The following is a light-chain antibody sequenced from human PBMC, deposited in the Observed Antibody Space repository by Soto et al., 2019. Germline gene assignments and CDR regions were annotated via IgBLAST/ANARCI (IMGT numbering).Light chain of an antibody. CDR2: GAS. CDR3: QQYNNWPLT. J-gene: IGKJ4*01. CDR1: QGVSSN. Sequence: EIVMTQSPATLSVSPGERATLSCRASQGVSSNLAWYQQNPGQAPILLIYGASTRATGIPARFSGSGSGTEFTLTISSLQSEDFAVYYCQQYNNWPLTFGGGTKVDIK. V-gene: IGKV3-15*01.